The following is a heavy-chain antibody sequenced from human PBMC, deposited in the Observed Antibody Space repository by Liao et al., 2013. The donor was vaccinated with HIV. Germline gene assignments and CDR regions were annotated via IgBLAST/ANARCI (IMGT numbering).Heavy chain of an antibody. V-gene: IGHV4-59*11. D-gene: IGHD7-27*01. Sequence: QVQLQESGPGLVKPSETLSLTCSVSGGSFTTHYWTWIRQPPGKGLEWIGNIYYGGSTSYNASLRSRVTISMDTSKTQFSLTLISVTGADTAVYYCARGRGWGAPYFDFWGQGTLVTVSS. CDR2: IYYGGST. CDR1: GGSFTTHY. CDR3: ARGRGWGAPYFDF. J-gene: IGHJ4*02.